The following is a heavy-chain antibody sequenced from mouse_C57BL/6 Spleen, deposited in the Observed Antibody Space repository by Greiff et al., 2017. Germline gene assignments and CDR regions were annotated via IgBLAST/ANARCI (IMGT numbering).Heavy chain of an antibody. V-gene: IGHV1-82*01. J-gene: IGHJ3*01. D-gene: IGHD2-1*01. Sequence: QVQLQQSGPELVKPGASVKISCKASGYAFSSSWMNWVKQRPGKGLEWIGRIYPGDGDTNYNGKFKGKATLTADKSSSTAYMQLSSLTSEDSAVYFCARGHGTAWFAYWGQGTLVTVSA. CDR3: ARGHGTAWFAY. CDR2: IYPGDGDT. CDR1: GYAFSSSW.